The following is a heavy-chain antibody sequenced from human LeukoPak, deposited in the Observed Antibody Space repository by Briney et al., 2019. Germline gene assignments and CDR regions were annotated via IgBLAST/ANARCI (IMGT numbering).Heavy chain of an antibody. D-gene: IGHD2-15*01. CDR1: GGSFSGYY. J-gene: IGHJ6*03. CDR3: ARPNRGYCSGGSCYSAYYYYMDV. CDR2: INHSGST. Sequence: PSETLSLTCAVYGGSFSGYYWSWIRQPPGKGLEWIGEINHSGSTNYNPSLKSRVTISVDTSKNQFSLKLSSVTAADTAVYYCARPNRGYCSGGSCYSAYYYYMDVWGKGTTVTISS. V-gene: IGHV4-34*01.